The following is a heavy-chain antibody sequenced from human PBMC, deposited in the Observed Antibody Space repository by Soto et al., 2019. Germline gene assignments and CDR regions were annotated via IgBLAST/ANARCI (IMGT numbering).Heavy chain of an antibody. CDR2: IWYDGSNK. CDR1: GFTFSSYG. CDR3: ARENYDSSGYYPWGFDY. Sequence: VQLVESGGGVVQPGRSLRLSCAASGFTFSSYGMHWVRQAPGKGLEWVAVIWYDGSNKYYADSVKGRFTISRDNSKNTLYLQMNSLRAEDTAVYYCARENYDSSGYYPWGFDYWGQGTLVTVSS. J-gene: IGHJ4*02. V-gene: IGHV3-33*01. D-gene: IGHD3-22*01.